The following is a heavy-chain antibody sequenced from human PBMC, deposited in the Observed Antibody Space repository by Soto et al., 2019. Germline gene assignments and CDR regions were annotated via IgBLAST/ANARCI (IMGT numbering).Heavy chain of an antibody. CDR2: IYHSGST. V-gene: IGHV4-30-2*01. J-gene: IGHJ4*02. D-gene: IGHD5-12*01. CDR3: ARVNGLGLAN. CDR1: GGSISSGGYS. Sequence: QLQLQESGSGLVKPSQTLSLTCAVSGGSISSGGYSWSWIRQPPGKGLEWIGYIYHSGSTYYNPSPKGRVPLSGGRSKDPVSLEVNFGAGAGPAVDFCARVNGLGLANWGQGTLVTVSS.